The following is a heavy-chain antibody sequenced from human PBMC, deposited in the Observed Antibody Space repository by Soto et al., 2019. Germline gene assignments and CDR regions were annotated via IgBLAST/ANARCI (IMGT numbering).Heavy chain of an antibody. CDR1: GFTFSSYW. J-gene: IGHJ4*02. Sequence: EVQLVESGGGLVQPGGSLRLSCAASGFTFSSYWMSWVRQAPGKGLEWVANIKQDGSEKYYVDSVKGRFTISSDNAKNSLYLQMNSLRAEDTAVYYCARGTTPMVRGVILFDYWGQGTLVTVSS. D-gene: IGHD3-10*01. CDR3: ARGTTPMVRGVILFDY. V-gene: IGHV3-7*04. CDR2: IKQDGSEK.